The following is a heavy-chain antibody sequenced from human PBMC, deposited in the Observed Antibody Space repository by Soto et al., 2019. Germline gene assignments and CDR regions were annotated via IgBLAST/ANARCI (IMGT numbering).Heavy chain of an antibody. CDR2: IIPIFGTA. V-gene: IGHV1-69*01. D-gene: IGHD3-9*01. CDR1: GGTFSSYA. Sequence: QVQLVQSGAEVKKPGSSVKVSCKASGGTFSSYAISWVRQAPGQGLEWMGGIIPIFGTANYAQKFQGRVTITADESTSTAYMELSSLRSEDTAVYYCARPRVDILTGYPSWFDPWGQGTLVTVSS. CDR3: ARPRVDILTGYPSWFDP. J-gene: IGHJ5*02.